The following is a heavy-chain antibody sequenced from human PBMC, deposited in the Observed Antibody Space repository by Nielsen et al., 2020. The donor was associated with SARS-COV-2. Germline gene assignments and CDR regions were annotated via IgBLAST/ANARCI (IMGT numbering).Heavy chain of an antibody. CDR3: ARHGGTSYYYGMDV. CDR1: GDSISNYY. J-gene: IGHJ6*02. Sequence: GSLRLSCSVSGDSISNYYWSWIRQPPGKGLEWIGFIYNGGSTHYNPSLKSRVTISLDTSKSHISLRLNSVTAADTAVYYCARHGGTSYYYGMDVWGQGTTVTVSS. D-gene: IGHD4-23*01. V-gene: IGHV4-59*08. CDR2: IYNGGST.